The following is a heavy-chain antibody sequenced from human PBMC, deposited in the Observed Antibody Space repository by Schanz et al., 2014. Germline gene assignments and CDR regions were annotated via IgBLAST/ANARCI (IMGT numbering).Heavy chain of an antibody. J-gene: IGHJ4*02. Sequence: QVQLQESGPGLVKPSQTLSLTCTVSGGSISSGGYYWSWIRQPPGKGLEWIGYIYYSGSTTYNPSLKSRVTISVDTSKKQFSLNLSSVTAADTAVYYCARGRVVPAAPEFDYWGQGILVTVSS. CDR1: GGSISSGGYY. CDR2: IYYSGST. V-gene: IGHV4-61*08. CDR3: ARGRVVPAAPEFDY. D-gene: IGHD2-2*01.